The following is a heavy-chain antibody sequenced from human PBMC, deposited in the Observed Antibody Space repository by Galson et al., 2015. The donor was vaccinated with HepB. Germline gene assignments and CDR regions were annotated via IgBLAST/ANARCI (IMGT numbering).Heavy chain of an antibody. CDR2: ILHDGASK. CDR3: VRGKGKRMTSPLFDH. V-gene: IGHV3-30*07. D-gene: IGHD2/OR15-2a*01. Sequence: SLRLSCAASGFTFPIYAMHWVRQSPGRGLEWVAVILHDGASKYYSDSVKGRFTISRDNSQNTLHLNMSSLRPDDTAIYYCVRGKGKRMTSPLFDHWGQGALVTVS. J-gene: IGHJ4*02. CDR1: GFTFPIYA.